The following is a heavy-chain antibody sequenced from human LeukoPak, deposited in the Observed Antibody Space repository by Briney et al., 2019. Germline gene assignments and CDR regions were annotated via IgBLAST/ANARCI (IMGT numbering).Heavy chain of an antibody. CDR1: GYTFTGYY. Sequence: ASVKVSCKASGYTFTGYYMHWVRQAPGQGLEWMGWINPNSGGTNYAQKFQGRVTMTRDTSISTAYMELSRLRSDDTAVYYCARDYYDSSACDYWGQGTLVTVSS. D-gene: IGHD3-22*01. J-gene: IGHJ4*02. V-gene: IGHV1-2*02. CDR3: ARDYYDSSACDY. CDR2: INPNSGGT.